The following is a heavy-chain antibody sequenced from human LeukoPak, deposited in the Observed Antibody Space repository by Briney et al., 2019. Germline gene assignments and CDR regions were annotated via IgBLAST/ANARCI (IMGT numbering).Heavy chain of an antibody. Sequence: GGSLRLSCAASGFTFSNAWISWVRQAPGRGLEWVGRIKSKTDGGTADYAAPVNGRFTISRDDSKNTLYLQMNSLKTEDTAVYYCTTGSSNVNYCSGGSCDSLDYWGQGTLVTVSS. J-gene: IGHJ4*02. CDR3: TTGSSNVNYCSGGSCDSLDY. V-gene: IGHV3-15*01. D-gene: IGHD2-15*01. CDR1: GFTFSNAW. CDR2: IKSKTDGGTA.